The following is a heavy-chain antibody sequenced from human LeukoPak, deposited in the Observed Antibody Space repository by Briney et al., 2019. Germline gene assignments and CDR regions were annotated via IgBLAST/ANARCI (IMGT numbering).Heavy chain of an antibody. Sequence: SETLSLTCAVYGGSFSGYYWSWIRQPPGKGLEWIGEINHSGSTNCNPSLKSRVTISVDTSKNQFSLKLSSVTAADTAVYYCAGYLLWFGPLPGDYYYGMDVWGQGTTVTVSS. J-gene: IGHJ6*02. D-gene: IGHD3-10*01. CDR2: INHSGST. CDR3: AGYLLWFGPLPGDYYYGMDV. CDR1: GGSFSGYY. V-gene: IGHV4-34*01.